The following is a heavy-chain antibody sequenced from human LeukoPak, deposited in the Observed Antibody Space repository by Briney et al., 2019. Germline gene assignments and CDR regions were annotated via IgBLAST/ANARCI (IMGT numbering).Heavy chain of an antibody. CDR1: GGSISSYY. D-gene: IGHD3-22*01. CDR3: ATLSMIDAFDI. Sequence: PSETLSLTCTVSGGSISSYYWSWIRQPPGKGLEWIGYIYYSGSTNYNPSLKSRVTIPVDTSKNQFSLKLSSVTAADTAVYYCATLSMIDAFDIWGQGTMVTVSS. CDR2: IYYSGST. J-gene: IGHJ3*02. V-gene: IGHV4-59*01.